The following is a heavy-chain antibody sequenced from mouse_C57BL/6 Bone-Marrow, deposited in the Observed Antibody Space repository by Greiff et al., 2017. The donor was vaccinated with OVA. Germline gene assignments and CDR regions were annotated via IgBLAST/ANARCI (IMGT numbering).Heavy chain of an antibody. CDR2: IWRGGST. V-gene: IGHV2-5*01. CDR1: GFSFTSYG. J-gene: IGHJ3*01. D-gene: IGHD1-1*01. Sequence: VHLVESGPGLVQPSQSLSITCTVSGFSFTSYGVHWVRQSPGKGLEWLGVIWRGGSTDYNAAFMSRLSITKDNSKSQVFFKMNSLQADDTAIYYCAKNRDGSSYSWFAYWGQGTLVTVSA. CDR3: AKNRDGSSYSWFAY.